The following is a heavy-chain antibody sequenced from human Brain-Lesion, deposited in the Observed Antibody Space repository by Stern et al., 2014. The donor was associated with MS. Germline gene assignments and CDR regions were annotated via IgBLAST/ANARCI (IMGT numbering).Heavy chain of an antibody. Sequence: EVQLVESGGGLVQPGGSLRLSCAASGFTFTTYGVHWVRQHTGKGLEWVSSIGTAGDTYYPGSVKGRFTISRDNAKNSLYLQMNSLRAGDTAVYYCARSLGSSSWYKVWYFDLWGRGTLVTVSS. CDR3: ARSLGSSSWYKVWYFDL. D-gene: IGHD6-13*01. CDR1: GFTFTTYG. V-gene: IGHV3-13*01. CDR2: IGTAGDT. J-gene: IGHJ2*01.